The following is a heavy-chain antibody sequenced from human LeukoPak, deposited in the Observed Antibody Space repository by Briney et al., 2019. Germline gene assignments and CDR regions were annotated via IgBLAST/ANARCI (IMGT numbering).Heavy chain of an antibody. CDR2: NRSKTYGGRT. CDR3: SRRSSYDYFDY. CDR1: GFTFGDYE. Sequence: GGSLRLSCLASGFTFGDYEMSWVRQAPGKGLEWVGFNRSKTYGGRTEYAASVKGRFTISRDDSKSIAYLQMNSLKTEDTAVYYCSRRSSYDYFDYWGQGILVTVSS. J-gene: IGHJ4*02. V-gene: IGHV3-49*04. D-gene: IGHD3-10*01.